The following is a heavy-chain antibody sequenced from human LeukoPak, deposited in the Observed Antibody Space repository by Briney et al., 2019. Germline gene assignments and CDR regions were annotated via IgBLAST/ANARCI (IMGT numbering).Heavy chain of an antibody. CDR3: AAVLRGYYFDY. J-gene: IGHJ4*02. V-gene: IGHV3-23*01. CDR1: GLTFSSYA. D-gene: IGHD2-8*01. Sequence: GSLRLSCAASGLTFSSYAMTWVRQAPGKGLEWVSAISGSGGTTYHADSVKGRFTISRDNTKNTLYLQMNSLRAEDTAVYYCAAVLRGYYFDYWGQGTLVTVSS. CDR2: ISGSGGTT.